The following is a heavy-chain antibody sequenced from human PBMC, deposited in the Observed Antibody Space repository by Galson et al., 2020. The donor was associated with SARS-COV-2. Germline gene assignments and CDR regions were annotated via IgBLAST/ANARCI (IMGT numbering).Heavy chain of an antibody. CDR3: ARDVGCDYGEWFDP. V-gene: IGHV1-2*02. CDR2: INPNSGGT. CDR1: GYTFTGYY. Sequence: ASVKVSCKASGYTFTGYYMHWVRQAPGQGLEWMGWINPNSGGTNYAQKFQGRVTMTRDTSISTAYMELSRLRSDDTAVYYCARDVGCDYGEWFDPWGQGTLVTVSS. D-gene: IGHD4-17*01. J-gene: IGHJ5*02.